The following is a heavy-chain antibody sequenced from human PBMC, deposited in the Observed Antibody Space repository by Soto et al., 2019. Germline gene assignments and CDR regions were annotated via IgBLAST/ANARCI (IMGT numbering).Heavy chain of an antibody. CDR3: ARDLRDYGYAFDI. Sequence: QVQLVQSGAEVKKPGASVKVSCKASGYTFTSYYMHWVRQAPGQGLGWMGIINPSGGSTSYAQKFQGRVTMTRDTSTSTVYMELSSLRSEDTAVYYCARDLRDYGYAFDIWGQGTMVTVSS. CDR1: GYTFTSYY. CDR2: INPSGGST. D-gene: IGHD4-17*01. V-gene: IGHV1-46*03. J-gene: IGHJ3*02.